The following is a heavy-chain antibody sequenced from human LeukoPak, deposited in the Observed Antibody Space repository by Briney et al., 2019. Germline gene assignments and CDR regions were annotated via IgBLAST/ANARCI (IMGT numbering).Heavy chain of an antibody. CDR3: ARDYLVVATITETYYYYYGMDV. CDR1: GCTFSSYA. V-gene: IGHV1-69*01. Sequence: SVKVSCKASGCTFSSYAISWVRQAPGQGLEWIGGIIPIFGRANYAQKFQGRVTITADESTSTAYMELSSLRSEDTAVYYCARDYLVVATITETYYYYYGMDVWGKGTTVTVSS. J-gene: IGHJ6*04. CDR2: IIPIFGRA. D-gene: IGHD5-12*01.